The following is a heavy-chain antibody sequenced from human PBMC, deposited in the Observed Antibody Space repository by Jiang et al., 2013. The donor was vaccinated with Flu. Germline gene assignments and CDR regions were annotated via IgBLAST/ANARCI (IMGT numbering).Heavy chain of an antibody. D-gene: IGHD5-18*01. J-gene: IGHJ4*02. V-gene: IGHV5-51*01. CDR2: IYPGDSDA. CDR1: GYSFTSYW. CDR3: AKYDTALIKYDF. Sequence: GSGYSFTSYWIGWVRQMPGKGLEWMGIIYPGDSDARYSPSSQGQVTISADKSISAVYLQWSSLKASDTAMYYCAKYDTALIKYDFWGQGTLVIVSS.